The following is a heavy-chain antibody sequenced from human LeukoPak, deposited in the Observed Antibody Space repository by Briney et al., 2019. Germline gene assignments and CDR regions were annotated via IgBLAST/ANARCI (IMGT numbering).Heavy chain of an antibody. V-gene: IGHV3-7*01. CDR1: GFTFSSYW. CDR3: ARDRPLSIMITVGSQGLDAFDI. Sequence: GGSLRLSCAASGFTFSSYWMSWVRQAPGKGLEWVANVKQGGSEKHYVDSVKGRFTISRDNAENSLYLQMNSLRAEDTAVYYCARDRPLSIMITVGSQGLDAFDIWGQGTMVTVSS. D-gene: IGHD3-16*01. CDR2: VKQGGSEK. J-gene: IGHJ3*02.